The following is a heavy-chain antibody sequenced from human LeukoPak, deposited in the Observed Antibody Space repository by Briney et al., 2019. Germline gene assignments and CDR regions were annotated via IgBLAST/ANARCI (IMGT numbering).Heavy chain of an antibody. V-gene: IGHV1-18*01. D-gene: IGHD2-15*01. CDR1: GYTFSTYG. CDR2: ISAYNGNT. J-gene: IGHJ6*03. Sequence: AASVKVSCKASGYTFSTYGISWVRQAPGQGLEWMGWISAYNGNTNYAQKFQGRVTITADESTSTAYMELSSLRSEDTVVYYCARELGVVSSYYYMDVWGKGTTATVSS. CDR3: ARELGVVSSYYYMDV.